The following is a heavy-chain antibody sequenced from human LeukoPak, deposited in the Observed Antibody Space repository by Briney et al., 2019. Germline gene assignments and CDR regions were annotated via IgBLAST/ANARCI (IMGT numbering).Heavy chain of an antibody. D-gene: IGHD3-10*01. CDR3: ARGRYYGSGSYFTH. CDR2: IDHSGST. CDR1: GGSFSGYY. Sequence: PSETLSLTCAVYGGSFSGYYWSWIRQPPGKGLEWIGEIDHSGSTNYNPSLKSRVTISLDTSKNQFSLKLSSVTAADTAIYYCARGRYYGSGSYFTHWGQGALVTVSS. J-gene: IGHJ4*02. V-gene: IGHV4-34*01.